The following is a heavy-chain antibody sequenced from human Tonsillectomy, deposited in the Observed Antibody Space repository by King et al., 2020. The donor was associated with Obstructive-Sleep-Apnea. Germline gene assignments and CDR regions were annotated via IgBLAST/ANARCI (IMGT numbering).Heavy chain of an antibody. J-gene: IGHJ6*02. D-gene: IGHD1-1*01. CDR1: GFTFGKYA. CDR3: TRDSSTGYYYGMDV. Sequence: VQLVESGGGLVQPGRSLILSCTSSGFTFGKYAMSLFRQVPGKGLKWVGFIRSRPYGGAAEYSASVKGRFTISRDDSESIAYLQMNSLNTEDTAIYYCTRDSSTGYYYGMDVWGQGTTVTVSS. V-gene: IGHV3-49*03. CDR2: IRSRPYGGAA.